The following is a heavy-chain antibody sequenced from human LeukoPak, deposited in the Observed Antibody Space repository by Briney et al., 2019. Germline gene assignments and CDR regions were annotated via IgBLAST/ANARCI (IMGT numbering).Heavy chain of an antibody. D-gene: IGHD1-7*01. CDR3: AKGSDWNYGDYFDS. CDR1: GFPFSTYA. V-gene: IGHV3-23*01. CDR2: ISDGGDST. J-gene: IGHJ4*02. Sequence: PGGSLRLSCAASGFPFSTYAMSWVRQAPGMRLEWVSSISDGGDSTHYADSGKGRFTISRDNSKNTLYLQLNSLSAKDTAVYYCAKGSDWNYGDYFDSWGQGTLVTVSS.